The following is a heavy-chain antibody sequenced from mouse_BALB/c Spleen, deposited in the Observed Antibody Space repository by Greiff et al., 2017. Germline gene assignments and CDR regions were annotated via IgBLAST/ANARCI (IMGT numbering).Heavy chain of an antibody. D-gene: IGHD1-1*01. CDR1: GFTFSSFG. CDR3: ARSITTVDVY. V-gene: IGHV5-17*02. Sequence: EVQVVESGGGLVQPGGSRKLSCAASGFTFSSFGMHWVRQAPEKGLEWVAYISSGSSTIYYADTVKGRFTISRDNPKNTLFLQMTSLRSEDTAMYYCARSITTVDVYWGQGTLVTVSA. CDR2: ISSGSSTI. J-gene: IGHJ3*01.